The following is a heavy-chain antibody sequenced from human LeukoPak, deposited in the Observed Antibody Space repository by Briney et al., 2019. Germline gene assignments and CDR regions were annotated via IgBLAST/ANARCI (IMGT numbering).Heavy chain of an antibody. V-gene: IGHV4-34*01. CDR1: GGSFSGYY. CDR3: ARGPQLGYCSGGSCYAAYYYYYGMDV. Sequence: ASETLSLTCAVYGGSFSGYYWSWIRQPPGKGLEWIGEINHSGSTNYNPSLKSRVTISVDTSKNQFSLKLSSVTAADTAVYYCARGPQLGYCSGGSCYAAYYYYYGMDVWGQGTTVTASS. D-gene: IGHD2-15*01. J-gene: IGHJ6*02. CDR2: INHSGST.